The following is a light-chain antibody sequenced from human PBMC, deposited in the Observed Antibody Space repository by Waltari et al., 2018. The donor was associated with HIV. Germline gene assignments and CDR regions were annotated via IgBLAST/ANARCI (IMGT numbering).Light chain of an antibody. CDR2: DAS. Sequence: DIQMTQSPSSLSASVGDRVTITCQASQDISNYLNWYQQKPGKAPKLLIYDASNLETGVPSRFSGSGSGTDFTFTTSSLQPEDIATYYCQQYDNLPITFGQGTRLETK. CDR3: QQYDNLPIT. V-gene: IGKV1-33*01. J-gene: IGKJ5*01. CDR1: QDISNY.